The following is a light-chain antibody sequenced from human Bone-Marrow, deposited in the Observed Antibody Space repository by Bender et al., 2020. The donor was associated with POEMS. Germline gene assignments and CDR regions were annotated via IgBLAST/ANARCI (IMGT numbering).Light chain of an antibody. CDR1: ASDVGGYSY. CDR2: DVS. V-gene: IGLV2-14*03. Sequence: QSALTQPASVSGSPGQSITIPCTGTASDVGGYSYVSWYQQHPGKAPQLIIYDVSHRPSGVSNRFSGSKSGNTASLTISGLQAEDEADYYCSSYGGSNNLVFGGGTKLTVL. J-gene: IGLJ2*01. CDR3: SSYGGSNNLV.